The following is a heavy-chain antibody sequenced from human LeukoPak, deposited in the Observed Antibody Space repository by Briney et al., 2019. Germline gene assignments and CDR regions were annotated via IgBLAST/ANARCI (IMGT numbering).Heavy chain of an antibody. D-gene: IGHD1-26*01. Sequence: GGSLRLSCAASGFTFSSYAMHWVRQAPGKGLEWVAVISYDGSNKYYADSVKGRFTISRDNSKNTLYLQMNSLRAEDTAVYYCARTHSGSYGDWFDPWGQGTLVTVSS. CDR2: ISYDGSNK. CDR3: ARTHSGSYGDWFDP. J-gene: IGHJ5*02. CDR1: GFTFSSYA. V-gene: IGHV3-30-3*01.